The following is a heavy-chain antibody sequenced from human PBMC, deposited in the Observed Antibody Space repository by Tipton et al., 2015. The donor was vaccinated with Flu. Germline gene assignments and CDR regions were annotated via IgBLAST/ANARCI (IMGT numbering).Heavy chain of an antibody. CDR3: ARRDYSNYVSEPKNWFDS. J-gene: IGHJ5*01. CDR1: GYSIRSSNYY. Sequence: TLSLTCALSGYSIRSSNYYCGLILQPPGKGLDWIGNIFHSGNSYHNPSLKSRVTMSIETSKNQFSLKLSSLTSADTAVYYCARRDYSNYVSEPKNWFDSWGQGALVIVSS. D-gene: IGHD4-11*01. V-gene: IGHV4-38-2*01. CDR2: IFHSGNS.